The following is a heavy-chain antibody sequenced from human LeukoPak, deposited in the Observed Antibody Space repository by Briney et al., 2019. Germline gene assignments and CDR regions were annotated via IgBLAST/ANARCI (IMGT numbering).Heavy chain of an antibody. V-gene: IGHV3-48*03. CDR3: ARDLYRIVVVPHYFDY. CDR2: ISNSGSTI. D-gene: IGHD3-22*01. Sequence: PGGSLRLSCAASRFTFSSYEMNWVRQAPGKGLEWVSYISNSGSTIYYADSVKGRFTISRDNAKNSLYLQMNSLRAEDTAVYYCARDLYRIVVVPHYFDYWGQGTLVTVSS. J-gene: IGHJ4*02. CDR1: RFTFSSYE.